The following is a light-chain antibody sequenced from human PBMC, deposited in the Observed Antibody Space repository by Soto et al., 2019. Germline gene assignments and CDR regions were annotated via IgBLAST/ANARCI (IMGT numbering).Light chain of an antibody. CDR2: EVN. CDR3: CSYAGTYTQWV. V-gene: IGLV2-8*01. Sequence: QSALTQPASLSGSPGQSITISCTGTSSDIGAYDYVSWFQQHPGKAPKLMISEVNNRPSGVPDRFSGSKSGNTASLTVSGLQAEDEADYSCCSYAGTYTQWVFGGGTKLTVL. J-gene: IGLJ3*02. CDR1: SSDIGAYDY.